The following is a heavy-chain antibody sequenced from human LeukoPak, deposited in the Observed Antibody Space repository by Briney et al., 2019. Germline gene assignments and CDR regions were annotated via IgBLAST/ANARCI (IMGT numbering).Heavy chain of an antibody. V-gene: IGHV4-39*07. CDR2: VYYSGST. CDR3: ASPPRGITARLNYYYDS. J-gene: IGHJ4*02. Sequence: SETLSLTCTVSGGSIRGSDYYWGWIRQPPGKGLEWIGAVYYSGSTYYSPSLRSRVTISVDTSKNQFSLRLTSVTAADTAMYYCASPPRGITARLNYYYDSWGQGTLVTVSS. D-gene: IGHD6-6*01. CDR1: GGSIRGSDYY.